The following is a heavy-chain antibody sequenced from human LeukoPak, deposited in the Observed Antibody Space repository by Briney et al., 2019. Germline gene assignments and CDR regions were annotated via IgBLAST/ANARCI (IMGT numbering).Heavy chain of an antibody. V-gene: IGHV1-69*13. CDR3: ARNLGYCSSTSCYTVGDYYYGMDV. CDR1: GGTFSSYA. CDR2: IIPIFGTA. D-gene: IGHD2-2*02. J-gene: IGHJ6*02. Sequence: ASVKVSCKASGGTFSSYAISWVREAPGEGLEWMGGIIPIFGTANYAQKFQGRVTITADESTSTAYMELSSLRSEDTAVYYCARNLGYCSSTSCYTVGDYYYGMDVWGQGTTVTVSS.